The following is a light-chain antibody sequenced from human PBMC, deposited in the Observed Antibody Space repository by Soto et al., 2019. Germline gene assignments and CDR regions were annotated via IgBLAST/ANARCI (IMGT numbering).Light chain of an antibody. CDR2: EVS. CDR3: SSYTSSNTQV. V-gene: IGLV2-14*01. J-gene: IGLJ1*01. CDR1: SSDVGAYNY. Sequence: QSALTQPASVSGSPGQSITISCTGTSSDVGAYNYVSWYQHHPGKVPKLMIYEVSNRPSGVSNRFSGSKSGNTASLTISGLQAEDEADYYCSSYTSSNTQVFGTGTKVTVL.